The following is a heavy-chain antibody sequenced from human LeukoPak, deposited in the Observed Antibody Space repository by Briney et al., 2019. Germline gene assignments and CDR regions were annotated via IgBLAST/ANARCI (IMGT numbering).Heavy chain of an antibody. D-gene: IGHD2-2*01. J-gene: IGHJ2*01. Sequence: GGSLRLSCAASGFTFSSYAMSWVRQAPGKGLEWVSAISGSGGSTYYADSVKGRFTISRDNSKNTLYLQMNSLRAEDTAVYYCAKGIRDIVVVPAANIYWYFDLWGRGTLVTVSS. V-gene: IGHV3-23*01. CDR3: AKGIRDIVVVPAANIYWYFDL. CDR1: GFTFSSYA. CDR2: ISGSGGST.